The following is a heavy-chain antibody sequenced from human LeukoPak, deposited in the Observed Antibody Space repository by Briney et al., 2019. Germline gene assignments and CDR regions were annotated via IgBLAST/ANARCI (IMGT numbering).Heavy chain of an antibody. D-gene: IGHD3-22*01. J-gene: IGHJ5*02. V-gene: IGHV1-24*01. Sequence: ASVKVSCKVSGYTLTELSMHWVRQAPGKGLEWMGGFDPEDGETIYAQKFQGRVTMTEDTSTDTAYMELSSLRSEDTAVYYCATVYYDSSGYPLYNWFDPWGQGTLVTVSS. CDR3: ATVYYDSSGYPLYNWFDP. CDR1: GYTLTELS. CDR2: FDPEDGET.